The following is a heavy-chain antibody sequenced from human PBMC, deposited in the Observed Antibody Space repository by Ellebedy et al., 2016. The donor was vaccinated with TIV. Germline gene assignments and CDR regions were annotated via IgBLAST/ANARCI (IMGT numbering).Heavy chain of an antibody. CDR2: SRKKGNNYTT. CDR1: GLTFSDHY. J-gene: IGHJ5*02. D-gene: IGHD6-19*01. Sequence: GESLKISCAASGLTFSDHYMDWVRQAPGKGLEWVGRSRKKGNNYTTEYAASVKGRFTISRDDSKNSLYLQMNSLKTEDTAAYYCAKDKYDSGWYGWFDPWGQGTLVTVSS. CDR3: AKDKYDSGWYGWFDP. V-gene: IGHV3-72*01.